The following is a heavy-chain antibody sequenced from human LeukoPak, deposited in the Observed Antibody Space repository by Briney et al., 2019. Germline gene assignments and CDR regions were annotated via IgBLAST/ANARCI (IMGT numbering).Heavy chain of an antibody. V-gene: IGHV3-48*04. J-gene: IGHJ4*02. CDR3: ARDWRVVTLFDY. CDR2: ISSSSSTI. D-gene: IGHD4-23*01. CDR1: GFTFSSYS. Sequence: GGSLRLSCAASGFTFSSYSMNWVRQAPGKGLELVSYISSSSSTIYYADSVKGRFTISRDNAKNSLYLQMSSLRAEHTAVYYCARDWRVVTLFDYWGQGTMVTVSS.